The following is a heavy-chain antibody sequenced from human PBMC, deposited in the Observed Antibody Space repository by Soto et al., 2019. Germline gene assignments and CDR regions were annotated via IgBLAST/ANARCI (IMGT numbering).Heavy chain of an antibody. CDR2: IYYSGST. Sequence: PSETLSLTCTVSGGSISSYYWSWIRQPPGKGLEWIGYIYYSGSTNYNPSLKSRVTISVDTSKNQFSLKLSSVTAADTAVYYCARGDSGYDSPFDYWGQGTLVTVSS. V-gene: IGHV4-59*01. CDR1: GGSISSYY. CDR3: ARGDSGYDSPFDY. D-gene: IGHD5-12*01. J-gene: IGHJ4*02.